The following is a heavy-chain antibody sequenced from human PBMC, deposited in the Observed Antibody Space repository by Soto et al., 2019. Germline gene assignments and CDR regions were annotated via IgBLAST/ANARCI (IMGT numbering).Heavy chain of an antibody. CDR3: VRNAPIGSVFSGYDAIDS. V-gene: IGHV1-69*08. CDR2: IIPIFGTG. J-gene: IGHJ4*02. Sequence: QVQLEQSGTEVKKPGSSVKVSCKASGGTFSTSTFTWVRQAPGQGLEWMGRIIPIFGTGDYGPKFQGRVLSTADKSTSTVYMELSGLKVEDTAVFFCVRNAPIGSVFSGYDAIDSWGQGTLVTVSS. D-gene: IGHD5-12*01. CDR1: GGTFSTST.